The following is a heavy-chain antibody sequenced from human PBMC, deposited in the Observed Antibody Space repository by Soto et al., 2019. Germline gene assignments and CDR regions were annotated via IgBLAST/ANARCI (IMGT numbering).Heavy chain of an antibody. CDR2: INAANGNT. CDR3: ARGLLYCTSSSCWISYYYGLDV. V-gene: IGHV1-3*01. D-gene: IGHD2-2*01. CDR1: GYTFTTHV. J-gene: IGHJ6*02. Sequence: ASVKVSCKASGYTFTTHVIHWVRQAPGQRPEWMGWINAANGNTKYSQKFQGRVTITRHTSASTTYMELSSLRSEDTAVYYCARGLLYCTSSSCWISYYYGLDVWGQGTTVTVSS.